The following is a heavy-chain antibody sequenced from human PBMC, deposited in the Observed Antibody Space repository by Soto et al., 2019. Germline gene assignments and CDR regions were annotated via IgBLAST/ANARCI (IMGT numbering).Heavy chain of an antibody. CDR2: ISYDGSNK. CDR1: GFTFSSYG. V-gene: IGHV3-30*18. CDR3: AKSDLVIKG. D-gene: IGHD2-8*01. J-gene: IGHJ4*02. Sequence: QVQLVESGGGVVQPGRSLRLSCAASGFTFSSYGMHWVRQAPGKGLEWVAVISYDGSNKYYADSVKGRFTISRDNSKNTLYLQMNSLRAEDTAVYYCAKSDLVIKGWGLGTQVTVSS.